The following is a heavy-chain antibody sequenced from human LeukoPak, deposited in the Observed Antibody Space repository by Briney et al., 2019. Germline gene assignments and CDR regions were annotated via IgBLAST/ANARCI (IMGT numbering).Heavy chain of an antibody. CDR2: IWYDGSKK. V-gene: IGHV3-33*06. D-gene: IGHD3-22*01. Sequence: GGSLRLSCAASGFTFSIYGMHWVRQAPGKGLEWVAGIWYDGSKKNYGDSVKGRFPISRDNSKNTLYLQLNSLRAVHTAVYYCAKGDSSGYWYYFDYWGQGTLVTVSS. CDR3: AKGDSSGYWYYFDY. J-gene: IGHJ4*02. CDR1: GFTFSIYG.